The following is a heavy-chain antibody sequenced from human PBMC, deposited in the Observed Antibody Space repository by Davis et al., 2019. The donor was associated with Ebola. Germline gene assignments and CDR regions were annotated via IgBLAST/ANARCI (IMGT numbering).Heavy chain of an antibody. CDR3: AKDARGCSGGSCYSEYYYYGMDV. CDR1: GFTFDDYA. Sequence: PGGSLRLSCAASGFTFDDYAMHCVRQAPGKGLEWVSGISWNSGSIGYADSVKGRFTISRDNAKNSLYLQMNSLRAEDTALYYCAKDARGCSGGSCYSEYYYYGMDVWGKGITVTVSS. J-gene: IGHJ6*04. D-gene: IGHD2-15*01. CDR2: ISWNSGSI. V-gene: IGHV3-9*01.